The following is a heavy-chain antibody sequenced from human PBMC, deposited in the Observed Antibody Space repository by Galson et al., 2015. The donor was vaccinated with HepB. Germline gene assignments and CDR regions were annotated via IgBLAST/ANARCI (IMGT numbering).Heavy chain of an antibody. J-gene: IGHJ4*02. CDR2: IWYDGSNK. CDR1: GFTFSNSG. CDR3: ARQGDSGSHCFDY. V-gene: IGHV3-33*01. D-gene: IGHD1-26*01. Sequence: SLRLSCAASGFTFSNSGMSWVRQAPGKGPEWVALIWYDGSNKYADSVKGRFTIFRDNSKNTLYLQMNSLRAEDTAVYYCARQGDSGSHCFDYWGQGTLVTVSS.